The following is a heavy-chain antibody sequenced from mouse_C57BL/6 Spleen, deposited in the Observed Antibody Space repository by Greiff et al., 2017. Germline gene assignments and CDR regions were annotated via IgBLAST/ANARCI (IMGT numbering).Heavy chain of an antibody. J-gene: IGHJ3*01. D-gene: IGHD1-1*01. V-gene: IGHV1-39*01. CDR3: ASGGVYYGSSYGFAY. CDR1: GYSFTDYN. CDR2: INPNYGTT. Sequence: VQLKESGPELVKPGASVKISCKASGYSFTDYNMNWVKQSNGKSLEWIGVINPNYGTTSYNQKFKGKATLTVDQSSSTAYMQLNSLTSEDSAVYDCASGGVYYGSSYGFAYWGQGTLVTVSA.